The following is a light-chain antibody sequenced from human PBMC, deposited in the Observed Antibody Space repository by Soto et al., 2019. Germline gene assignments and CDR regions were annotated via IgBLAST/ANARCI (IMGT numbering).Light chain of an antibody. J-gene: IGKJ3*01. V-gene: IGKV1-5*03. CDR3: QQYKSYST. CDR2: KAS. Sequence: DIQMTQSPSTLSASVGDRVTITCRASQSIDSWLAWYQQKPGKVPKLLIYKASSLESGVPSRFSGSGSGTEFTLTISSLQPDDFATYYCQQYKSYSTFGPGTKVDIK. CDR1: QSIDSW.